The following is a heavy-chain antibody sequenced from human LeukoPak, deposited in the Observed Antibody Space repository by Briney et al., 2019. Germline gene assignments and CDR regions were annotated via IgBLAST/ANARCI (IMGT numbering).Heavy chain of an antibody. V-gene: IGHV1-2*02. CDR2: INPNSGGT. CDR3: ARGEYYDILTGYFYYYYGMDV. D-gene: IGHD3-9*01. CDR1: GYTFTGYY. Sequence: GASVKVSCKASGYTFTGYYMHWGRQAPGQGLEWMGWINPNSGGTNYAQKFQGRVTMTRDTSISTAYMELSRLRPDDTAVYYCARGEYYDILTGYFYYYYGMDVWGQGTTVTVSS. J-gene: IGHJ6*02.